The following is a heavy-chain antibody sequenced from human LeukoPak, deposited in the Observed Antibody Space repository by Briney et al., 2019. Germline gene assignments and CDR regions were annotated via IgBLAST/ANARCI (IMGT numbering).Heavy chain of an antibody. Sequence: GGSLRLSCAASGFTFSSYWMHWVRQAPGKGLVWVSRINSDGSSTSYAHSVKGRFTISRDNAKNTLYLQMNSLRAEDTAVYYCARGPYGSVKVDYWGQGTLVTVSS. CDR1: GFTFSSYW. J-gene: IGHJ4*02. V-gene: IGHV3-74*01. CDR3: ARGPYGSVKVDY. D-gene: IGHD3-10*01. CDR2: INSDGSST.